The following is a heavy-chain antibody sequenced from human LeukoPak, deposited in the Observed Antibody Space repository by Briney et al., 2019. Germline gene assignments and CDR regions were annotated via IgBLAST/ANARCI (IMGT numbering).Heavy chain of an antibody. Sequence: PSQTLSLTCAVSGGSISSGGYSWSWIRQPPGKGLEWIGYIYRSGSTYYNPSLKSRVTISVDRSKNQFSLKLSSVTAADTAVYYCARALGIVEAFDIWGQGTMVTVSS. J-gene: IGHJ3*02. CDR3: ARALGIVEAFDI. D-gene: IGHD7-27*01. CDR2: IYRSGST. V-gene: IGHV4-30-2*01. CDR1: GGSISSGGYS.